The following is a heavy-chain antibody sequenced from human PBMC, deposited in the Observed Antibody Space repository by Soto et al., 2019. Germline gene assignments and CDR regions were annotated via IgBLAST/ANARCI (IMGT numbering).Heavy chain of an antibody. D-gene: IGHD5-12*01. V-gene: IGHV1-58*01. CDR2: IVACSGNT. CDR1: GFTFTSSA. CDR3: ARDRGVATFYLDV. J-gene: IGHJ6*02. Sequence: ASVKVSCKASGFTFTSSAVQWVRQARGQGLEWIGWIVACSGNTNYAQKFQGRVTMTTDTSTSTAYMELRSLRSDDTAVYYCARDRGVATFYLDVWGQGTTVTVSS.